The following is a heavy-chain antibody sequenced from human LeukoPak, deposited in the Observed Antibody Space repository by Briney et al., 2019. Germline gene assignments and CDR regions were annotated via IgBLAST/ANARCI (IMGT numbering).Heavy chain of an antibody. CDR2: IYYSGSP. V-gene: IGHV4-39*01. J-gene: IGHJ4*02. CDR3: ATWRTAKTGFDY. Sequence: PSETLSLTCAVSGGSISNNNYYWAWIRQPPGKGLECIGSIYYSGSPYYNPSLKSRVTISVDTSKNQFSLRLSSVTAADTAVYYCATWRTAKTGFDYWGQGALVTVSS. CDR1: GGSISNNNYY. D-gene: IGHD1-1*01.